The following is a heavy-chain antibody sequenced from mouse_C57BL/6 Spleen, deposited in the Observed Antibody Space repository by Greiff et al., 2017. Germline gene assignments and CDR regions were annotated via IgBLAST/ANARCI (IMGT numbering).Heavy chain of an antibody. J-gene: IGHJ2*01. CDR1: GYTFTSYG. CDR3: ARGDQDY. CDR2: IYPRSGNT. Sequence: QVHVKQSGAELVRPGASVKLSCKASGYTFTSYGISWVKQRTGQGLEWIGEIYPRSGNTYYNEKFKGKATLTADKSSSTAYMALRSLTSEDSAVYFWARGDQDYWGQGTTLTVSS. V-gene: IGHV1-81*01.